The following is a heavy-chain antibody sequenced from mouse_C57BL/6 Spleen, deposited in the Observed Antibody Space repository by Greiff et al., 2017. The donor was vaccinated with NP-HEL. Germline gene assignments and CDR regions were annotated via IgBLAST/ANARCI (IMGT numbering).Heavy chain of an antibody. D-gene: IGHD4-1*01. CDR3: SRRVTGTFYYAMDY. CDR1: GYTFTSYW. Sequence: QVQLQQPGAELVRPGSSVKLSCKASGYTFTSYWMHWVKQRPIQGLEWIGNIDPSDSETHYNQKFKDKATLTVDKSSSTAYMQLSSLTSEDSAVYYCSRRVTGTFYYAMDYWSQGTSVTVSS. CDR2: IDPSDSET. J-gene: IGHJ4*01. V-gene: IGHV1-52*01.